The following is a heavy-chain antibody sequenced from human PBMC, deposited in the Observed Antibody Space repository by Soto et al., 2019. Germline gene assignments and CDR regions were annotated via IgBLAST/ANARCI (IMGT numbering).Heavy chain of an antibody. CDR3: ARGRYGDY. D-gene: IGHD1-1*01. CDR2: ISAHNGNT. V-gene: IGHV1-18*01. Sequence: QVHLVKSGAEVKKPGASVKVSCKASGYTFTSYGITWVRQAPGQGLEWMGWISAHNGNTDYAQKLQGRVIVTRDTSTSTAYMELRSLISDDTAVDYCARGRYGDYWGQGALVTVSS. CDR1: GYTFTSYG. J-gene: IGHJ4*02.